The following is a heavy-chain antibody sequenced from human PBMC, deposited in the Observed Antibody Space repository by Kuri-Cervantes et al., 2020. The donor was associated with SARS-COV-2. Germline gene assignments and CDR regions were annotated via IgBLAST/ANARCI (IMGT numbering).Heavy chain of an antibody. J-gene: IGHJ6*03. CDR1: GATISSSSYY. CDR3: ARLRRHNDGWFATGYYMDV. CDR2: TYYSGST. V-gene: IGHV4-39*07. D-gene: IGHD6-19*01. Sequence: ESLKISCTVSGATISSSSYYWGWIRQPPGRGLEWIGSTYYSGSTYYNPSLKSRVTISVDPSKNLFSLNLTSVTAADTAMYYCARLRRHNDGWFATGYYMDVWGKGTTVTVSS.